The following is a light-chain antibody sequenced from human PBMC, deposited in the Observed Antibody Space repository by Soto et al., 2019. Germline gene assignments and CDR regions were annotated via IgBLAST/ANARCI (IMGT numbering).Light chain of an antibody. J-gene: IGLJ2*01. CDR3: SSYTRSTTIG. Sequence: QSALTQPASVSGSPGQSITISCTGTSSDVGGYNYVSWYQQHPGKAPKLMISDVSKRPSGVSNRFSGSKSGNTASLTISGLQAEDEADYYCSSYTRSTTIGFGGGTKVTVL. V-gene: IGLV2-14*01. CDR1: SSDVGGYNY. CDR2: DVS.